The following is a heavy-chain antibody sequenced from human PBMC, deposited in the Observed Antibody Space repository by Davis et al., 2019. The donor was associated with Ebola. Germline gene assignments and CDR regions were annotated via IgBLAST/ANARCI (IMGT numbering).Heavy chain of an antibody. V-gene: IGHV3-23*01. J-gene: IGHJ4*02. CDR1: GFTFSTYV. CDR2: ISGSGEKI. CDR3: ARDFGGGTFGRYFDY. Sequence: GESLKISCAASGFTFSTYVMSWVRQAPGKGLEWVSAISGSGEKIYYADSVKGRFTISRDNSKNTLYLQMNSLRAEDTAVYYCARDFGGGTFGRYFDYWGQGTLVTVSS. D-gene: IGHD3-10*01.